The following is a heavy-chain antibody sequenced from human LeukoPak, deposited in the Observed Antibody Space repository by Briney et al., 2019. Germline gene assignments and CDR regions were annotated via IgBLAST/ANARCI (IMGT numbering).Heavy chain of an antibody. Sequence: SGGSLRLSCAASGFTFSSYWMIWVRQAPGKGLELEANIKQDGSEKYYVDSVKGRFTISRDNAKNKLYLQMNSLRDEDTAVYYCARERYASSGYFSWGQGTLVTVSS. J-gene: IGHJ4*02. CDR1: GFTFSSYW. D-gene: IGHD3-22*01. CDR2: IKQDGSEK. V-gene: IGHV3-7*01. CDR3: ARERYASSGYFS.